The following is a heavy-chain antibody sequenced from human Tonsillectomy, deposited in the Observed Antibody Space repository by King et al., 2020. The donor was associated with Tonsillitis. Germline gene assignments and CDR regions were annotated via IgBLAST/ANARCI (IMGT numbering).Heavy chain of an antibody. CDR3: ANGPQRGETLDL. V-gene: IGHV3-30*02. D-gene: IGHD3-16*01. CDR1: TFAFSTNG. Sequence: VQLVESGGGVVQPGGSLRLSCAASTFAFSTNGMHWVRQAPGKGLEWVAFIRGDETNQYYADSVKGRFTISRDNSKNTMNLQMNSLRAEDTAVYYCANGPQRGETLDLWGQGTMVTVSS. CDR2: IRGDETNQ. J-gene: IGHJ3*01.